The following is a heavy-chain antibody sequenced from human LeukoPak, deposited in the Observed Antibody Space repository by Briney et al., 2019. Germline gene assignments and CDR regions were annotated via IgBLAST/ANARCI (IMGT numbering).Heavy chain of an antibody. V-gene: IGHV3-21*01. D-gene: IGHD3-10*01. J-gene: IGHJ3*01. CDR1: GFTFSTYS. Sequence: PGGSLRLSCAASGFTFSTYSMNWVRQAPGKGLEWVSFIDTSGSYIYYGDSMKGRFTISRDNAKNSLYLQMSGLRAEDTAVYYCARGRSITLLRGVAMSDGFDFWGQGAMVIVSS. CDR3: ARGRSITLLRGVAMSDGFDF. CDR2: IDTSGSYI.